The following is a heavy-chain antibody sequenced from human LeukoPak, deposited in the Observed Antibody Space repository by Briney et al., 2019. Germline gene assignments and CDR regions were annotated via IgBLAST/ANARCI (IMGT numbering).Heavy chain of an antibody. V-gene: IGHV1-18*01. CDR3: ARDDCSSTSCYAGYYYCGIDV. D-gene: IGHD2-2*01. CDR1: GYTFTSYG. J-gene: IGHJ6*02. CDR2: ISAYNGNT. Sequence: GASVKVSCKASGYTFTSYGISWVRQAPGQGLEWMGWISAYNGNTNYAQKLQGRVTMTTDTSTNTAYMELRSLRSDDTAVYYCARDDCSSTSCYAGYYYCGIDVWGQGTTVTVSS.